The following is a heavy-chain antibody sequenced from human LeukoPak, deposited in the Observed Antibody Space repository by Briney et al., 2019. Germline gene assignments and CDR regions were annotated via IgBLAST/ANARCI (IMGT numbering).Heavy chain of an antibody. D-gene: IGHD3-3*01. CDR2: ISAYNGNT. CDR3: ARVDTIFGVVDQIDY. J-gene: IGHJ4*02. Sequence: EASVKVSCKASGYTFTSYGISWVRQAPGQGLEWMGWISAYNGNTNYAQKLQGRVTMTTDTSTSTAYMELRSLRSDDTAVYYCARVDTIFGVVDQIDYWGQGTLVTVSS. CDR1: GYTFTSYG. V-gene: IGHV1-18*01.